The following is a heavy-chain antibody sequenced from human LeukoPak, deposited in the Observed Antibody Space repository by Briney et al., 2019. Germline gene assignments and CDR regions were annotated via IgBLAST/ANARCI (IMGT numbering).Heavy chain of an antibody. Sequence: GGSLRLSCSGSGFTFSLSAMHWVRQAPGKGLEYVSAIVSNGGSTYYADSVKGRFTISRDNSKNTLYLQMNSLRAEDTAVYYCAKDLYDSSADSNYYGMDVSCQGTTVTVSS. V-gene: IGHV3-64*04. J-gene: IGHJ6*02. CDR1: GFTFSLSA. CDR3: AKDLYDSSADSNYYGMDV. D-gene: IGHD3-22*01. CDR2: IVSNGGST.